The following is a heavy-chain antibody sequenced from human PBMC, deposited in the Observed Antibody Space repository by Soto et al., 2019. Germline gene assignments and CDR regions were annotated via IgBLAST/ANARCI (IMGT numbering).Heavy chain of an antibody. J-gene: IGHJ4*02. Sequence: EMQLLESGGGLVQPGGSLRLSCAASGFTFSTYAMSWVRQAPGKGLEWVSAISGSGGSTYYADSVKGRFTISRDNSKNTLYLQMNSLRAEDTAVYYCAKDLAPYYYDSSGRRGFDYWGQGTLVTVSS. CDR1: GFTFSTYA. CDR3: AKDLAPYYYDSSGRRGFDY. V-gene: IGHV3-23*01. D-gene: IGHD3-22*01. CDR2: ISGSGGST.